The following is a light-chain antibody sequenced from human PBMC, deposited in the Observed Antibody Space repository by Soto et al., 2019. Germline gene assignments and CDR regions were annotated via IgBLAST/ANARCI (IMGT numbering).Light chain of an antibody. V-gene: IGLV2-23*01. CDR3: CSYVGARTYV. Sequence: QSALTQPASVSGSPGQSITISCSGSISDVGSSGPVSWYQHHPGQVPKLIIYEGGRRPSGVSSRFSGSKTGNTASLTLTGLQAEDEANYYCCSYVGARTYVFGTGTKVTAL. CDR2: EGG. CDR1: ISDVGSSGP. J-gene: IGLJ1*01.